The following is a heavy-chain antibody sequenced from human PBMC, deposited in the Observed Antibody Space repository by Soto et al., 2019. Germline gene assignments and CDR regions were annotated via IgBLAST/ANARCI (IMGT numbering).Heavy chain of an antibody. CDR3: AMGVHCGGGSCSWSEGFDY. Sequence: QVQLVESGGGVVQPGRSLRLSCAASGFIFSSYGMHWVRQAPGKGLEWVAVISYEGSHTYYADSVKGRFTITRDKSKNTLYLQMNSLRPEDTAVYYCAMGVHCGGGSCSWSEGFDYWGQGTLLTVSS. V-gene: IGHV3-30*03. CDR1: GFIFSSYG. D-gene: IGHD2-15*01. J-gene: IGHJ4*02. CDR2: ISYEGSHT.